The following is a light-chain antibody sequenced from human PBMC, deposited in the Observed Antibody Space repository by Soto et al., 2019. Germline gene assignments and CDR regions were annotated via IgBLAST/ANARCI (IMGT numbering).Light chain of an antibody. J-gene: IGKJ4*01. CDR2: WAS. CDR1: QSVLYSSNNKNY. V-gene: IGKV4-1*01. Sequence: DIVMTQSPDSLAVSLGERATINCKSSQSVLYSSNNKNYLAWYQQKPGQPPKLLIYWASTRESGVPDRFSGSGSGTDFTITISSLQAEDVAVYYCQQYYSTLRITFGGGTKVEIK. CDR3: QQYYSTLRIT.